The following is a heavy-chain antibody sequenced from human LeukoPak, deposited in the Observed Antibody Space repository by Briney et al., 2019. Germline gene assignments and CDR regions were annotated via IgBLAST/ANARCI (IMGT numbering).Heavy chain of an antibody. Sequence: GGSLRLSCAASGFTFSSYAMSWVRQAPGKGLVWVSRINTDGGSTRYADSVKGRFTISRDNAKNTLYLQMNSLRAEDTAVYYCARVFVGYGDYYFDYWGQGTLVTVSS. V-gene: IGHV3-74*01. D-gene: IGHD4-17*01. J-gene: IGHJ4*02. CDR1: GFTFSSYA. CDR2: INTDGGST. CDR3: ARVFVGYGDYYFDY.